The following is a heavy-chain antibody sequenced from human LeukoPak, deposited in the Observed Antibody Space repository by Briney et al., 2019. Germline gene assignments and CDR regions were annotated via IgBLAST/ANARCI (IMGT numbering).Heavy chain of an antibody. J-gene: IGHJ4*02. CDR2: ISGSGGST. CDR1: GFTFSSYA. CDR3: AKDGLGYCSSTSCYKDY. Sequence: GGSLRLSCAASGFTFSSYAMSWVRQAPGKGLEWASAISGSGGSTYYADSVKGQFTISRDNSKNTLYLQMNSLRAEDTAVYYCAKDGLGYCSSTSCYKDYWGQGTLVTVSS. D-gene: IGHD2-2*02. V-gene: IGHV3-23*01.